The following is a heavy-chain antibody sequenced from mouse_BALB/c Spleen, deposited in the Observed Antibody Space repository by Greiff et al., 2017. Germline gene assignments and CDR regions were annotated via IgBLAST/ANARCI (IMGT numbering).Heavy chain of an antibody. CDR2: FHPYNDDT. V-gene: IGHV1-47*01. D-gene: IGHD1-1*01. CDR3: AKAYYRHYGDAWVAY. CDR1: GYTFTTYP. Sequence: VQLQQSGAELVKPGASVKMSCKAFGYTFTTYPIEWMKQNHGKSLEWIGNFHPYNDDTKYNEKFKGKAKLTVEKSSSTVYLELSRLTSDDSAVYNSAKAYYRHYGDAWVAYWGQGTLVTVSA. J-gene: IGHJ3*01.